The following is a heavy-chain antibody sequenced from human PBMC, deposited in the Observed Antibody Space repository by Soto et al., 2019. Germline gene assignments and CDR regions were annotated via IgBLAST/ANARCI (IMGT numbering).Heavy chain of an antibody. V-gene: IGHV3-15*01. CDR2: IKSKTDGQTT. CDR3: ATLPVTTILGR. Sequence: EVQLVESGGGLVKPGGSLRLSCAASGFTFNNAWMSWVRQAPGKGLEWVGHIKSKTDGQTTDYAAPVQGRFTISRHDSKHLLYLQMNSLKTEDTAVYYCATLPVTTILGRWGQGTLVTVSS. CDR1: GFTFNNAW. D-gene: IGHD4-17*01. J-gene: IGHJ4*02.